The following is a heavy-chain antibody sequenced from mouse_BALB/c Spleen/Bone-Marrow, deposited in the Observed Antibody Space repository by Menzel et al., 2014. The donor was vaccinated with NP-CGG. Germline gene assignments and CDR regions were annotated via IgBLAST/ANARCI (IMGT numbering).Heavy chain of an antibody. CDR3: ARRFITTAAWFAY. V-gene: IGHV1S29*02. J-gene: IGHJ3*01. D-gene: IGHD1-2*01. CDR2: IYPYNGGT. Sequence: EVQLVESGPELVKPGASVKISCKASGYTFTDYNMHWVKQNHGKSLEWIGYIYPYNGGTGYNQKFKSKATLTVDNSSSTAYMELRSLTSEDSAVYYCARRFITTAAWFAYWGQGTLVTVSA. CDR1: GYTFTDYN.